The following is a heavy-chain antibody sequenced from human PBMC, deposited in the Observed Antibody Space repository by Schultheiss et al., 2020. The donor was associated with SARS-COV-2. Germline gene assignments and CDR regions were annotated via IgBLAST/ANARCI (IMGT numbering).Heavy chain of an antibody. CDR3: ARVRIAVAGVEDYFDY. V-gene: IGHV4-4*02. CDR2: IYHSGST. CDR1: GGSISSSNW. J-gene: IGHJ4*02. Sequence: SETLSLTCAVSGGSISSSNWWSWVRQPPGKGLEWIGEIYHSGSTNYNPSLKSRVTISVDKSKNQFSLKLSSVTAADTAVYYCARVRIAVAGVEDYFDYWGQGTLVTVSS. D-gene: IGHD6-19*01.